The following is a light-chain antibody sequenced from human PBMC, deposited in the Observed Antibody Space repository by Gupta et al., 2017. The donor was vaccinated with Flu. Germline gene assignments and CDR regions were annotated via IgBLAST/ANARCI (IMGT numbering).Light chain of an antibody. CDR1: QSVSSNF. CDR3: QQYGNSYSVT. J-gene: IGKJ2*01. CDR2: DAS. Sequence: EIVLTQSPATLSLSPGEGASLSCGASQSVSSNFLAWYQHKPGLAPRLLIYDASKRAAGIPDRFSGSGYGTDFTLTISRREPEDFAVYYCQQYGNSYSVTFGQGTKLEI. V-gene: IGKV3D-20*01.